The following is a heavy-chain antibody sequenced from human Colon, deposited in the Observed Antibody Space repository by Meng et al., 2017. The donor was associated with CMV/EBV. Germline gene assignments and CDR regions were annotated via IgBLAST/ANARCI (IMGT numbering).Heavy chain of an antibody. CDR1: GYTFSDYD. CDR3: ARDGGSSWSFYNYGMDV. Sequence: ASVKVSCKASGYTFSDYDVNWVRQATGQGLEWLGWMKPNSDHTGYAQKFRDRVSFTTDTSTGTVYMELSSLRSEDTAVYYCARDGGSSWSFYNYGMDVWGQGTTVTVSS. J-gene: IGHJ6*02. CDR2: MKPNSDHT. V-gene: IGHV1-8*03. D-gene: IGHD6-19*01.